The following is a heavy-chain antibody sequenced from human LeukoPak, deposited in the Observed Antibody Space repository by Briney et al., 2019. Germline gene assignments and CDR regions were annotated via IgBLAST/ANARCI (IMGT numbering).Heavy chain of an antibody. V-gene: IGHV3-53*01. CDR1: GFSIRTYY. D-gene: IGHD3-22*01. J-gene: IGHJ3*01. CDR2: IYSGGTI. CDR3: VRAVHHNFYSDSSGYYGDAFDV. Sequence: GGSLRLSCAASGFSIRTYYMSWVRQVPGKGLEWVSVIYSGGTIRYADSVKGRFTFSRDNFKDTLNLQMNSLRADDTPVYYCVRAVHHNFYSDSSGYYGDAFDVWGQGTVVTVSS.